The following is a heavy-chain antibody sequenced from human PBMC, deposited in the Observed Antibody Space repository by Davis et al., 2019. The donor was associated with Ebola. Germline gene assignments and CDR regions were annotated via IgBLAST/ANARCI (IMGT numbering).Heavy chain of an antibody. J-gene: IGHJ4*02. CDR1: GYSISSGYY. V-gene: IGHV4-38-2*02. CDR3: ARAAAWVGATHY. CDR2: IYHSGST. Sequence: MPSETLSLTCTVSGYSISSGYYWGWIRQPPGKGLEWIGSIYHSGSTYYNPSLKSRVTISVDTSKNQFSLKLSSVTAADTAVYYCARAAAWVGATHYWGQGTLVTVSS. D-gene: IGHD1-26*01.